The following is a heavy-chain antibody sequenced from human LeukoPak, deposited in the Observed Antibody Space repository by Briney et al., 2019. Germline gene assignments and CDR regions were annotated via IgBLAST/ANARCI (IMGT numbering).Heavy chain of an antibody. J-gene: IGHJ4*02. CDR3: ARGNHGFNYYGSGSYYYYFDY. CDR2: INSDGSST. Sequence: GGSLRLSCAASGFTFSSYWMHWVRQAPGKGGVWVSRINSDGSSTSYAYSGKCRFTISRDNAKNTLYLQMNSLRAEDTVVYYCARGNHGFNYYGSGSYYYYFDYWGQGTLVTVSS. V-gene: IGHV3-74*01. CDR1: GFTFSSYW. D-gene: IGHD3-10*01.